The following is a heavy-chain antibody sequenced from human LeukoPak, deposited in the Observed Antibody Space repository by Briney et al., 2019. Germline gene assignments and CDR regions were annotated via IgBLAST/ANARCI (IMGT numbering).Heavy chain of an antibody. J-gene: IGHJ4*02. CDR3: AKECDYGNTSHMPCY. CDR2: IWYDGSKT. CDR1: GFTSTSYG. D-gene: IGHD4-17*01. V-gene: IGHV3-33*06. Sequence: GGSLRLSCAASGFTSTSYGMHWVRQAPGKGLEWVAVIWYDGSKTYYVDAVKGRFTISRDFSKNTLYLQMNSLRVEDTAVYYCAKECDYGNTSHMPCYWGQGTLVTVSS.